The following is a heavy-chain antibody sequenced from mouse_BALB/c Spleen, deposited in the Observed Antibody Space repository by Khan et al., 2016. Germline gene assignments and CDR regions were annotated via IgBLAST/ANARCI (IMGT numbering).Heavy chain of an antibody. CDR3: TRKWADY. V-gene: IGHV5-6-4*01. Sequence: EVELVESGGGLVKPGGSLKLSCAASGFTFSSYTMSWVRQTPEKRLEWVATISSGGSYTYYPDSVKGRFTISRDNAKNTLYLQLSSLKSEDTAMYYVTRKWADYWGQGTTLTVSS. D-gene: IGHD1-3*01. CDR1: GFTFSSYT. CDR2: ISSGGSYT. J-gene: IGHJ2*01.